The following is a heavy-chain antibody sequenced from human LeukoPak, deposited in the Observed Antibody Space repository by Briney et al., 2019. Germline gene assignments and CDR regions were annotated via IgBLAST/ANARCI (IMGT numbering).Heavy chain of an antibody. J-gene: IGHJ4*02. CDR1: GYTFTGYY. V-gene: IGHV1-2*02. D-gene: IGHD5-24*01. CDR2: ITPSGGT. Sequence: VSVKVSCKASGYTFTGYYMHWVRQAPGQGLEWMGWITPSGGTNYPQKFQGRVAITRDTSITTAYMDLSRLTSDDTAVYYCARDRYGDGFAHFDYWGQGALVTVSS. CDR3: ARDRYGDGFAHFDY.